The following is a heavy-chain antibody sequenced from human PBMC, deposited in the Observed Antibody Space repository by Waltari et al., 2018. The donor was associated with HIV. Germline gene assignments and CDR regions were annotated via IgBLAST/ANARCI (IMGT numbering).Heavy chain of an antibody. CDR1: DFNVLDNY. Sequence: EVQLMTTGGRLVLPGGSLRLSCTASDFNVLDNYITWIRQAPGSGLEWVSVLYIDGTSNYSDSVRGRFVVSADKSRNTVFLQMNYLIVEDTALYFCSKGVKFYGPWGQGTQVTVSP. J-gene: IGHJ5*02. CDR2: LYIDGTS. V-gene: IGHV3-53*05. D-gene: IGHD2-21*01. CDR3: SKGVKFYGP.